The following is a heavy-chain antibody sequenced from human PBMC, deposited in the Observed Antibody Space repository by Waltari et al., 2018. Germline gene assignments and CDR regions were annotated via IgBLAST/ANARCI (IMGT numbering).Heavy chain of an antibody. J-gene: IGHJ4*02. D-gene: IGHD4-17*01. CDR2: IWYDGSKK. CDR3: ARIDYGDYGVIDY. Sequence: GRQAPGKGLEWVAVIWYDGSKKYYADSVKGRFTISRDNSKNTLYLQMSSLRAEDTAVYYCARIDYGDYGVIDYWGQGTLVTVSS. V-gene: IGHV3-33*01.